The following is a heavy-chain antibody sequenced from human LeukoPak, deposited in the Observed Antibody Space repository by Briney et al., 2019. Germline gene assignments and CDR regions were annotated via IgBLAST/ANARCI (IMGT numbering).Heavy chain of an antibody. J-gene: IGHJ4*02. CDR3: ARGGYSYGFFDY. Sequence: SETLSLTCTVSGGSISSYYWSWIRQPPGEGLEWIGYIYYSGSTNYNPSLKSRVTISVDTSKNQFSLKLSPVTAADTAVYYCARGGYSYGFFDYWGQGTLVTVSS. CDR1: GGSISSYY. D-gene: IGHD5-18*01. V-gene: IGHV4-59*01. CDR2: IYYSGST.